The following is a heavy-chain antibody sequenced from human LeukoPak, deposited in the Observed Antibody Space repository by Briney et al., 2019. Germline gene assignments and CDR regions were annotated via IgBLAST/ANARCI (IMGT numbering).Heavy chain of an antibody. D-gene: IGHD2-2*01. CDR3: ARGYCSSTSCQYYFDY. V-gene: IGHV1-3*01. CDR1: GYTFTNYA. J-gene: IGHJ4*02. CDR2: INAGNGDT. Sequence: ASVMVSCKASGYTFTNYALHWVRQAPGQRLEWMGWINAGNGDTRYSQRFQGRVTITRDTSVSTVDMDLSSLRSEDTAVYYCARGYCSSTSCQYYFDYWGQGTLVTVSS.